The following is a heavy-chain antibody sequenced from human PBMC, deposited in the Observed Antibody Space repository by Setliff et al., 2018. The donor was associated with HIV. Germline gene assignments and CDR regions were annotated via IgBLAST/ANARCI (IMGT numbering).Heavy chain of an antibody. CDR3: ARGGRAGAGTLNYYYYGLDV. J-gene: IGHJ6*02. CDR2: IIPNGGGT. D-gene: IGHD6-13*01. Sequence: ASVKVSCKASGYTFTGYYLHWVRQAPGQGLEWMGWIIPNGGGTNYAQKFQGWVTMTRDTSISTTYMELSRLRSDDTAVYYCARGGRAGAGTLNYYYYGLDVWGQGTTVTVSS. V-gene: IGHV1-2*04. CDR1: GYTFTGYY.